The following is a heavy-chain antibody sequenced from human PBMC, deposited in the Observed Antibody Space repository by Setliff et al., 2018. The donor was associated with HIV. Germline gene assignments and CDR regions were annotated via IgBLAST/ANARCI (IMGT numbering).Heavy chain of an antibody. CDR3: ATRAVAGLPYYFDY. Sequence: GGSLRLSCAASGFLFSSYAMSWVRQSPGKGLEWVSGISDSGRSIHYTASVKGRFTISRDNSKNTLYLQMNSLRDEDTAIYYCATRAVAGLPYYFDYWGPGTLVTVSS. J-gene: IGHJ4*02. D-gene: IGHD6-19*01. CDR2: ISDSGRSI. V-gene: IGHV3-23*01. CDR1: GFLFSSYA.